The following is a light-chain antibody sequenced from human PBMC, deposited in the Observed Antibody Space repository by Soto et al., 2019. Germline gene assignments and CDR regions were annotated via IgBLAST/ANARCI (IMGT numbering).Light chain of an antibody. Sequence: EIVLTQSPLTLSLSPGIRSTLACRASPSLSSSYFAWYQHKPGQGPRLLVYGAFTRATGIPDRFSGIGSGTDFTLTISRLEPEDFAVYYCQQHETLITFGQGTRLEIK. J-gene: IGKJ5*01. CDR2: GAF. CDR3: QQHETLIT. CDR1: PSLSSSY. V-gene: IGKV3-20*01.